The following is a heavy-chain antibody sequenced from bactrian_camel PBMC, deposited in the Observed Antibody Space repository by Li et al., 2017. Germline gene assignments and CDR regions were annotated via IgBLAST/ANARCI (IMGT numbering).Heavy chain of an antibody. CDR1: GFTFNTWT. CDR3: AGGYNSVHGS. Sequence: VQLVESGGGTVQAGGSLRLSCVASGFTFNTWTMTWVRQAPGKALEEVSSIDSVGGSKTYAESVKGRFTISRDNAKNMLYLQLNSLKVDDTAMYYCAGGYNSVHGSRGQGTQVTVS. D-gene: IGHD4*01. J-gene: IGHJ6*01. V-gene: IGHV3S42*01. CDR2: IDSVGGSK.